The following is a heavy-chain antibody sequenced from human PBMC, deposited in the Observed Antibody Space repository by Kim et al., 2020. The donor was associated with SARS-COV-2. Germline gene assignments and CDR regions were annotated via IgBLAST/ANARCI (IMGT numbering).Heavy chain of an antibody. V-gene: IGHV4-39*01. CDR3: ARHYGDYLDY. D-gene: IGHD4-17*01. Sequence: SETLSLTCTVSGGSISSSSYYWGWIRQPPGKGLEWIGSIYYSGSTYYNPSLKSRVTISVDTSKNQFSLKLSSVTAADTAVYYCARHYGDYLDYWGQGTLVTVSS. J-gene: IGHJ4*02. CDR2: IYYSGST. CDR1: GGSISSSSYY.